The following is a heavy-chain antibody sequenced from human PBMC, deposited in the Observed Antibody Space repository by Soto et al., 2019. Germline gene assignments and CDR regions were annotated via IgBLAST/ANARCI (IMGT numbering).Heavy chain of an antibody. D-gene: IGHD1-26*01. Sequence: QGQLVESGGGVVQPGRSLRLSCAASGFTFSNYGMHWVRQAPGKGLEWVAVISYDGSNKYYADSVKGRFTISRDNSKNTLYMQMNSLRGEDTGVYYCAKGLGSGSYLFDAFDIWGQGTIVTVSS. CDR2: ISYDGSNK. V-gene: IGHV3-30*18. CDR1: GFTFSNYG. CDR3: AKGLGSGSYLFDAFDI. J-gene: IGHJ3*02.